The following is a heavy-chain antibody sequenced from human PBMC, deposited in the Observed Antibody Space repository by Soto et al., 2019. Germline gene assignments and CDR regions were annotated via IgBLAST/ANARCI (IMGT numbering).Heavy chain of an antibody. CDR3: AIETGASTVSHAFEI. V-gene: IGHV1-3*01. CDR2: INAGNGNT. D-gene: IGHD4-17*01. Sequence: ASVKVSCKASGYTFTSYAMHWVRQAPGQRLEWMGWINAGNGNTKYSQKFQGRVTITRDTSASTAYMELSSLRSEDTAVYYCAIETGASTVSHAFEIRGQGTMVTVSS. J-gene: IGHJ3*02. CDR1: GYTFTSYA.